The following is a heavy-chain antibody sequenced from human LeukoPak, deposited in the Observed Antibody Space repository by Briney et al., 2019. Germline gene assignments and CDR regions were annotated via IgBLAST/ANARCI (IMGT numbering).Heavy chain of an antibody. CDR1: GFGFINFW. CDR2: IKADGTTT. J-gene: IGHJ4*01. D-gene: IGHD6-6*01. V-gene: IGHV3-74*01. CDR3: AREADPSLYASSSPDY. Sequence: GSLRLSCAASGFGFINFWMHWVRQAPGKGLVWVSRIKADGTTTVYADSVKGRFTISRDNLKNTLYLQMKGLRAEDTAVYFCAREADPSLYASSSPDYWGQGTPVTVSS.